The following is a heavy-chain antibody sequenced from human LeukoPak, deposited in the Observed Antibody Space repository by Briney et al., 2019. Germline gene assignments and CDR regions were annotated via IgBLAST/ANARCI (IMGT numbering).Heavy chain of an antibody. V-gene: IGHV3-73*01. D-gene: IGHD2-21*01. CDR1: GFTFSGSA. CDR2: IRSKANSYAT. J-gene: IGHJ6*03. CDR3: TIRGGDYYYYYMDV. Sequence: GESLKISCAASGFTFSGSAMHWVGQASRKGLEWVGRIRSKANSYATAYAASVKGRFTISRDDSKNTAYLQMNSLKTEDTAVYYCTIRGGDYYYYYMDVWGKGTTVTVSS.